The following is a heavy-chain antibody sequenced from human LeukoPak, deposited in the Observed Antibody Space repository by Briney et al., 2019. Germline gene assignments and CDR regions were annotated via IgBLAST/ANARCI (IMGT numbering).Heavy chain of an antibody. V-gene: IGHV4-30-2*01. D-gene: IGHD4-23*01. CDR3: ARVTGGNSVGFDY. CDR1: GGSISSGGYS. Sequence: PSQTLSLTCAVSGGSISSGGYSWSWIRQPPGKGLEWIGYFYHSGSTYYNPSLKSRVTISVDRSKNQFSLKLSSVTAADTAVYYCARVTGGNSVGFDYWGQGTLVTVSS. J-gene: IGHJ4*02. CDR2: FYHSGST.